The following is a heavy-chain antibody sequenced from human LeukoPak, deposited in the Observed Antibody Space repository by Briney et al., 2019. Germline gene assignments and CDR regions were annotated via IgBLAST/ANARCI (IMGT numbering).Heavy chain of an antibody. CDR1: GFTFSRYA. J-gene: IGHJ4*02. V-gene: IGHV3-30-3*01. CDR3: VRASVWYGTVYFDF. CDR2: ISFDSAHK. D-gene: IGHD3-16*01. Sequence: GRSLRLPCAASGFTFSRYAMHWARQAPGKGLEWVAVISFDSAHKYFPDSVKGRFTISRDNSQNTLYLQMNSLRAGDTAVYYCVRASVWYGTVYFDFWGQGTLVTVSS.